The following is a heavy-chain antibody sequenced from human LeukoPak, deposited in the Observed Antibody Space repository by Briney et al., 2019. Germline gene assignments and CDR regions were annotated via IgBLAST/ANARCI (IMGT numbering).Heavy chain of an antibody. CDR3: ARDHHRRLYDSQARDTFDI. D-gene: IGHD3-22*01. J-gene: IGHJ3*02. V-gene: IGHV3-48*01. CDR1: GFTFDDYA. Sequence: GRSLRLSCAASGFTFDDYAMHWVRQAPGKGLEWVSYIGGSSSTIYYADSVKGQFTISRDNAKNSLYLQMNSLRAEDTAVYYCARDHHRRLYDSQARDTFDIWGQGTMVTVSS. CDR2: IGGSSSTI.